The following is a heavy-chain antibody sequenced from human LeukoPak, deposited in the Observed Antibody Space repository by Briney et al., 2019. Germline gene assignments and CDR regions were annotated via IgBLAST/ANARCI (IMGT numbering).Heavy chain of an antibody. CDR3: ARGKRSSWFYY. Sequence: SETLSLTCTVSGGSISTSNYYWGWFRQPPGKGLEWIGSSSYTGSTYYNPSLNSRVTLSVDTSKNQFSLKLSSVTAADTAVYYCARGKRSSWFYYWGQGTLVTVSS. V-gene: IGHV4-39*07. D-gene: IGHD6-13*01. CDR2: SSYTGST. J-gene: IGHJ4*02. CDR1: GGSISTSNYY.